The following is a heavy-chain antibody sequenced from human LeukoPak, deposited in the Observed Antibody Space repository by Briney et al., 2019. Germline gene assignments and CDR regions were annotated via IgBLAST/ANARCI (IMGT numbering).Heavy chain of an antibody. J-gene: IGHJ6*03. CDR2: ISGSSSGI. Sequence: GGSPRLSCAASGFTFNNYSMNWVRQAPGKGLEWVSYISGSSSGIYYADSVKGRFTISRDKAKNSLYLQMNSLRAEDTAVYYCARDTAVTVSYYYYYYMDVWGKGTTVTVSS. V-gene: IGHV3-48*01. D-gene: IGHD4-17*01. CDR1: GFTFNNYS. CDR3: ARDTAVTVSYYYYYYMDV.